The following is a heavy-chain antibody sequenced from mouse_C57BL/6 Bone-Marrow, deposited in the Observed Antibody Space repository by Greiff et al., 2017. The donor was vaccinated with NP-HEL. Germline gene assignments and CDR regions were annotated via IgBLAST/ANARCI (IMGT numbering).Heavy chain of an antibody. J-gene: IGHJ2*01. CDR3: ARDY. Sequence: VHVKQSGPVLVKPGASVKMSCKASGYTFTDYYMNWVKQSHGKSLEWIGVINPYNGGTSYNQKFKGKATLTVDKSSSTAYMELNSLTSEDSAVYYCARDYWGQGTTLTVSS. CDR1: GYTFTDYY. V-gene: IGHV1-19*01. CDR2: INPYNGGT.